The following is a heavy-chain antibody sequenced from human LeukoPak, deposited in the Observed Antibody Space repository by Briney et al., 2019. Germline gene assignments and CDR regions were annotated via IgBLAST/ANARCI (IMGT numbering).Heavy chain of an antibody. Sequence: PSETLSLTCAVYGGSFSGYYWSWIRQPPGKGLEWIGEINHSGSTNYNPSLKSRVTISVDTSKNQFSLKLSSVIAADTAVYYCASQGRGYTYGYFDYWGQGTLVTVSS. D-gene: IGHD5-18*01. CDR2: INHSGST. V-gene: IGHV4-34*01. J-gene: IGHJ4*02. CDR3: ASQGRGYTYGYFDY. CDR1: GGSFSGYY.